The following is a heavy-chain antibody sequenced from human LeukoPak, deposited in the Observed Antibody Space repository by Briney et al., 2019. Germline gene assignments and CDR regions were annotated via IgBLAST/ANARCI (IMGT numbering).Heavy chain of an antibody. CDR2: IKQDGSEK. CDR3: AREQDIVVVPAARGGFDI. J-gene: IGHJ3*02. Sequence: GGSLRLSCAASGFTFSSYWMSWVRQAPGKGLEWVANIKQDGSEKYYVDSVKGRFTISRDNAKNSLYLQMNSLRAEDTAVYYCAREQDIVVVPAARGGFDIWGQGTMVTVSS. CDR1: GFTFSSYW. D-gene: IGHD2-2*01. V-gene: IGHV3-7*01.